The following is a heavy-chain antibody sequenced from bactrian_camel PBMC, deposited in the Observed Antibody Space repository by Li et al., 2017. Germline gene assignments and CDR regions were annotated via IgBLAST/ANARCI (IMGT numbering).Heavy chain of an antibody. Sequence: VQLVESGGGSVQPGGSLRLSCAASGFTFSKTGMSWVRQAPGKEREGVAYTNWSGDVTHYADSVKGRFTISRDNAKNILNLQMNSLKASDTAMYYCSSSGGARGPLEYWGHGTQVTVS. V-gene: IGHV3S31*01. D-gene: IGHD2*01. J-gene: IGHJ4*01. CDR3: SSSGGARGPLEY. CDR2: TNWSGDVT. CDR1: GFTFSKTG.